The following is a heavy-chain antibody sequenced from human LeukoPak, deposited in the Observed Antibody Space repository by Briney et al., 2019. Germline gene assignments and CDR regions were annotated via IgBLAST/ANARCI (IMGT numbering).Heavy chain of an antibody. J-gene: IGHJ6*03. V-gene: IGHV4-59*01. D-gene: IGHD3-10*01. CDR1: GGSISSYY. CDR3: ARGGDLWFGELLPNYYYYYYMDV. CDR2: IYYSGTT. Sequence: SETLSLTCTVSGGSISSYYWSWIRQPAGKGLEWIGYIYYSGTTNYNPSLTSRVTISVDTSKNQFSLKLSSVPAADTAVYYCARGGDLWFGELLPNYYYYYYMDVWGKGTTVTISS.